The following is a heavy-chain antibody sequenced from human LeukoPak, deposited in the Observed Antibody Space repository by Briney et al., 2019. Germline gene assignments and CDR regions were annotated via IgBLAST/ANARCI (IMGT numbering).Heavy chain of an antibody. J-gene: IGHJ4*02. D-gene: IGHD3-10*01. CDR2: VYYSGST. CDR1: GGSISSYY. CDR3: ARGGWNGSGSLSFDY. V-gene: IGHV4-59*01. Sequence: SETLSLTCTVSGGSISSYYWSWIRQPPGKGLEWIGYVYYSGSTNYNPSLKSRVTISVDTSKNQFSLKLSSVTAADTAVYYCARGGWNGSGSLSFDYWGQGTLVTVSS.